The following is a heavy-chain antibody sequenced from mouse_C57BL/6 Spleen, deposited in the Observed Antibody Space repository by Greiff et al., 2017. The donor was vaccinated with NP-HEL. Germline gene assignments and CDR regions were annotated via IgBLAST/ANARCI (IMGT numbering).Heavy chain of an antibody. D-gene: IGHD1-3*01. CDR3: ARDNYTSYYAMED. CDR2: INPNTGGT. V-gene: IGHV1-18*01. Sequence: EVQLQQSGPELVQPGASVKIPCTASGYTFTDYNMDWVQQSPGKSLEWMGYINPNTGGTIYNQKFKGKATLTVDKSASTAYMEVRSLTSEDTAVYYCARDNYTSYYAMEDWGQGTSVT. J-gene: IGHJ4*01. CDR1: GYTFTDYN.